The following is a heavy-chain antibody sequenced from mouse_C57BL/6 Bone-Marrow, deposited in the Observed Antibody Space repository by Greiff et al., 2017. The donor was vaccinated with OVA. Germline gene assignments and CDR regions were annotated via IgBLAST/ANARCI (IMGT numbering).Heavy chain of an antibody. J-gene: IGHJ4*01. CDR1: GYTFTDYN. D-gene: IGHD1-1*01. V-gene: IGHV1-18*01. CDR2: INPNNGGT. Sequence: EVQLQQSGPELVKPGASVKIPCKASGYTFTDYNMDWVKQSHGKSLEWIGDINPNNGGTIYNQKFKGKATLTVDKSSSTAYMELRSLTSEDTAVYYCARITTVVAPPYAMDYWGQGTSVTVSS. CDR3: ARITTVVAPPYAMDY.